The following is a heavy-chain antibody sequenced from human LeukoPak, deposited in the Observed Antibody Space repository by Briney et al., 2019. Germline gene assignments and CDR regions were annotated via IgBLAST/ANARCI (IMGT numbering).Heavy chain of an antibody. CDR3: ARDVGTGGWYTLDC. CDR1: GDSVSSNNGA. J-gene: IGHJ4*02. V-gene: IGHV6-1*01. D-gene: IGHD6-19*01. Sequence: SQTLSLTCGISGDSVSSNNGAWNWIRQSPSRGLEWLGRTYYRSKWYNDYAGSMKGRITISPDTSKNQFSLQLNSVTPEDTAVYYCARDVGTGGWYTLDCWGQGTLVTVSS. CDR2: TYYRSKWYN.